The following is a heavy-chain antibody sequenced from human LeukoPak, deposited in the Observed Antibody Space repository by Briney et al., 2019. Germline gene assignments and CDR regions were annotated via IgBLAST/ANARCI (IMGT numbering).Heavy chain of an antibody. Sequence: GGSLRLSCAASGFTFSSYWMHWVRQAPGEGLVWVSRINSDGSTTNYADSVQGRFTISRDSAKNTLYLQMNSLRAEDTAVYYCARDGTAANFDYWGRGTLVTVSS. V-gene: IGHV3-74*01. CDR3: ARDGTAANFDY. D-gene: IGHD6-13*01. CDR1: GFTFSSYW. CDR2: INSDGSTT. J-gene: IGHJ4*02.